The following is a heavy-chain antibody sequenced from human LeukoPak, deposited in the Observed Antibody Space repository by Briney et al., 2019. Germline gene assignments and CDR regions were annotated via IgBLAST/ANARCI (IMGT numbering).Heavy chain of an antibody. CDR2: VNSHGSWK. J-gene: IGHJ4*02. V-gene: IGHV3-74*01. CDR1: GNYC. Sequence: PGRSLRLSCAASGNYCMHWVRQAPGKGLAGVSHVNSHGSWKSHADSEKGRFTISKDNTKNTLYPHMNNLSTQDTAVYYCVSFYEANWGRGTLVTVSS. D-gene: IGHD2-2*01. CDR3: VSFYEAN.